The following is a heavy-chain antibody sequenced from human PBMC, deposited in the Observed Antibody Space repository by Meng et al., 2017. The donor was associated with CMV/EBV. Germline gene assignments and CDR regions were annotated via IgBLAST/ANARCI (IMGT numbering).Heavy chain of an antibody. Sequence: ASVKVSCKASGYTFTGYYMHWVRQAPGQGLEWMGWINPNSGGTNYAQKFQGRVTMTRDTSISTAYMELSRLRSDDTAVYYCARGYYSNYVGYYYYYGMDVWGQGTTVTVSS. CDR2: INPNSGGT. J-gene: IGHJ6*02. CDR3: ARGYYSNYVGYYYYYGMDV. V-gene: IGHV1-2*02. CDR1: GYTFTGYY. D-gene: IGHD4-11*01.